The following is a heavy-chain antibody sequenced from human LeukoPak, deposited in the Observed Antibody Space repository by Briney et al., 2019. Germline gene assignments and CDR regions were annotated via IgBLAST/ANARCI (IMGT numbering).Heavy chain of an antibody. V-gene: IGHV3-11*01. Sequence: PGGSLRLSCAASGFTFSDYYMSWIRQAPGKGLEWVSYISSSGSTIYYADSVKGRFTISRDNAKNSLYLQMNSLRAEDTAVYYCARAWYYYDSSGYLNGRAFDIWGQGTMVTVSS. CDR2: ISSSGSTI. D-gene: IGHD3-22*01. J-gene: IGHJ3*02. CDR1: GFTFSDYY. CDR3: ARAWYYYDSSGYLNGRAFDI.